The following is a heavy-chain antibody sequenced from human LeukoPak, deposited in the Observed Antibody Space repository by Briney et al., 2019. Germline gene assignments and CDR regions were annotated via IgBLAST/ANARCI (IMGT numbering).Heavy chain of an antibody. CDR3: ARGSSWDNYFDY. Sequence: GGSLRLSCVASGFTFSSYAMNWVRQAPGKGLKWVSGISGSGGRTYYADSVKGRFTISRDNSKNTLYLQMNSLRAEDTAVYYCARGSSWDNYFDYWGQGTLVTVSS. CDR2: ISGSGGRT. J-gene: IGHJ4*02. D-gene: IGHD6-13*01. CDR1: GFTFSSYA. V-gene: IGHV3-23*01.